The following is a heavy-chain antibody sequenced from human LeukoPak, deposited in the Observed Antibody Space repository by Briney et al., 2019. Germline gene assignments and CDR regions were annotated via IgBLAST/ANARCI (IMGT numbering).Heavy chain of an antibody. CDR2: IYYSGST. V-gene: IGHV4-59*11. Sequence: PSETLSLTCTVSGGSISSHYWSWIRQPPGKGLEWIGYIYYSGSTNYNLSLKSRVTISVDTSKNQFSLKLSSVTAADTAVYYCARDLVTVTKGFDIWGQGTMVSVSS. CDR1: GGSISSHY. D-gene: IGHD4-17*01. CDR3: ARDLVTVTKGFDI. J-gene: IGHJ3*02.